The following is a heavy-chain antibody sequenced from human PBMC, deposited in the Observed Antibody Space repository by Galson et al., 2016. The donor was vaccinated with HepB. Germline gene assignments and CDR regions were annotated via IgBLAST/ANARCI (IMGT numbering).Heavy chain of an antibody. J-gene: IGHJ4*02. Sequence: SVKVSCKAFGGTFSSYAFNWVRQAPGQGLEWMGGIIPLFGPTNYAQNFQGRVTITADVSTSTLYMELSSLRYEDTAVYFCARGELATGFDDWGQGTLVTVFS. D-gene: IGHD1-1*01. V-gene: IGHV1-69*13. CDR3: ARGELATGFDD. CDR2: IIPLFGPT. CDR1: GGTFSSYA.